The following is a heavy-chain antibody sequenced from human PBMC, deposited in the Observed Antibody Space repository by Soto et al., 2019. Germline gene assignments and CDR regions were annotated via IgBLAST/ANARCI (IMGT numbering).Heavy chain of an antibody. V-gene: IGHV4-30-4*01. J-gene: IGHJ4*02. D-gene: IGHD6-13*01. Sequence: QVQLQESGPGLVKPSQTLSLTCTVSGGSISSGDYYWSWIRQPPGKGLEWIGYIYYSGSTYYNPSLKSRVTISVDTSKNQFSLKLSSVTAADTAVYYCARDQGYSSSWYPKIDYWGQGTLVTVSS. CDR2: IYYSGST. CDR3: ARDQGYSSSWYPKIDY. CDR1: GGSISSGDYY.